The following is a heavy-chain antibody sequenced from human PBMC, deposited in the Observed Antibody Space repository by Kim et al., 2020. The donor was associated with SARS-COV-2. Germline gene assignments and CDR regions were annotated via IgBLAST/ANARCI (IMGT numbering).Heavy chain of an antibody. Sequence: GGSLRLSCAASGFTFDDYGMSWVRQAPGKGLEWVSGINWNGGSTGYADSVKGRFTISRDNAKNSLYLQMNSLRAEDTALYHCARGSPYSSSWPRTYYYYGMDVWGQGTTVTVSS. D-gene: IGHD6-13*01. CDR1: GFTFDDYG. V-gene: IGHV3-20*01. CDR3: ARGSPYSSSWPRTYYYYGMDV. J-gene: IGHJ6*02. CDR2: INWNGGST.